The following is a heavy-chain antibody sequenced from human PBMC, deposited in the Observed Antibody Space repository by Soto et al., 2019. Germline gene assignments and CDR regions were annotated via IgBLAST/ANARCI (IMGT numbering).Heavy chain of an antibody. J-gene: IGHJ4*02. D-gene: IGHD1-26*01. CDR3: AGFTETAMVGAAYFDY. CDR1: GGTFSSYI. CDR2: IIPTLGIA. V-gene: IGHV1-69*02. Sequence: QVQLVQSGAEVKKPGSSVKVSCKASGGTFSSYIISWVRQAPGQGLEWMGRIIPTLGIANHGQKFQRRVTITADKSTSTAYMERSRLRSDDTAVYYCAGFTETAMVGAAYFDYWGQGTLVTVSS.